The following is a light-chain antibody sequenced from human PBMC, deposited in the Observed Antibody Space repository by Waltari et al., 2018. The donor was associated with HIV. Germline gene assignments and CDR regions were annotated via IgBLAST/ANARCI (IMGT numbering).Light chain of an antibody. CDR3: AAWDARLNEYL. J-gene: IGLJ1*01. CDR2: GDN. V-gene: IGLV1-44*01. CDR1: HSNVGSDV. Sequence: QSVLTQPHSASGTPGQRVILSCSGSHSNVGSDVVTWYQQLPGTAPNLLIYGDNERPSGVPGRFSGSKSGASASLAISDLQSEDEAEYYCAAWDARLNEYLFGTGTKVTVL.